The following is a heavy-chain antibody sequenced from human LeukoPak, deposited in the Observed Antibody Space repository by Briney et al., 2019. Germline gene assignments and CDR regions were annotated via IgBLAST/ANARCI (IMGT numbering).Heavy chain of an antibody. D-gene: IGHD5-18*01. V-gene: IGHV3-7*01. J-gene: IGHJ4*02. Sequence: GGSLRLSCAASGFTISSSWMSWVRQAPGKGLEWVANIKRDGSEEYYVDSVKGRFTISRDNAWESLYLQMNSLRAEDTAVYYCAKWRTGDSYGYEYWGQGTLVTVSS. CDR3: AKWRTGDSYGYEY. CDR1: GFTISSSW. CDR2: IKRDGSEE.